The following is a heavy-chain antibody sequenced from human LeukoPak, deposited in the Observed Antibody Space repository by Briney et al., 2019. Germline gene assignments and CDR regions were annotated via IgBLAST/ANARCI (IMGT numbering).Heavy chain of an antibody. V-gene: IGHV3-66*01. D-gene: IGHD3-10*01. J-gene: IGHJ4*02. CDR3: ARDATVVRGAHDHYFDY. CDR2: IYSGGST. CDR1: GFTVSSNY. Sequence: GGSLRLSCAASGFTVSSNYMSWVRQAPGKGLEWVSVIYSGGSTYYADSVKGRFTISRDNAKNSLYLQMNSLRAEDTAVYYCARDATVVRGAHDHYFDYWGQGTLVTVSS.